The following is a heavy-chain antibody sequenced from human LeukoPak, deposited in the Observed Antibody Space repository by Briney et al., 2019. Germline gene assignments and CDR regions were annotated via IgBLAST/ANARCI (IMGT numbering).Heavy chain of an antibody. Sequence: ASVKVSCKASGYTFTGYYMHWVRQAPGQGLEWMGWINPNSGGTNYAQKFQGRATMTRDTSISTAYMELSRLRSDDTAVYYCARGPAETYYYDSSGYYIDYWGQGTLVTVSS. CDR3: ARGPAETYYYDSSGYYIDY. V-gene: IGHV1-2*02. CDR1: GYTFTGYY. CDR2: INPNSGGT. D-gene: IGHD3-22*01. J-gene: IGHJ4*02.